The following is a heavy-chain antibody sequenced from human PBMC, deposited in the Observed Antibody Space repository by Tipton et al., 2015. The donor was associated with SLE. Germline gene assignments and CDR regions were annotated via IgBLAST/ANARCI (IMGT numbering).Heavy chain of an antibody. D-gene: IGHD2/OR15-2a*01. Sequence: SLRLSCAASGLTFSNSAMSWVRQAPGKGLEWVSTISTDGASTHYADSVKGRFTISRDNSRNMLYLQMNSLRVDDTAVYYCAKDQNIIYGDVYMGRCDPWGQGTLITVSS. V-gene: IGHV3-23*01. CDR2: ISTDGAST. J-gene: IGHJ5*02. CDR1: GLTFSNSA. CDR3: AKDQNIIYGDVYMGRCDP.